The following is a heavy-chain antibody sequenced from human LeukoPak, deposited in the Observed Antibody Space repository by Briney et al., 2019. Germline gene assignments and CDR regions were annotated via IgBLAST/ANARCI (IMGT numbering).Heavy chain of an antibody. CDR2: IFHGGST. D-gene: IGHD3-10*01. J-gene: IGHJ3*02. V-gene: IGHV4-4*02. CDR3: AKSNGYGLVDI. CDR1: GGAISSSNW. Sequence: SETLSLTCTVSGGAISSSNWWSWVRQPPGKGLEWIGEIFHGGSTNYNPSLKSRVTISGDKSRNLISLKLNSVTAADTAVYYCAKSNGYGLVDIWGQGTMVTVSS.